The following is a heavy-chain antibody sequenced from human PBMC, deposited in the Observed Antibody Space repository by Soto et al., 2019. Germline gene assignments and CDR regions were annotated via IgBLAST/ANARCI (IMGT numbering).Heavy chain of an antibody. J-gene: IGHJ4*02. CDR1: GDTFSNYA. CDR2: IIPVFGTT. D-gene: IGHD1-26*01. CDR3: AGGSIGSYGPFDY. V-gene: IGHV1-69*01. Sequence: QVQLVQSGAGVKKPGSSVKVSCKASGDTFSNYAISWVRQAPGQGLEWMGGIIPVFGTTNYPQRFQGRVTITADVSTSTAYMEVSSLRSEDTAVYDCAGGSIGSYGPFDYWGQGTLVTVSS.